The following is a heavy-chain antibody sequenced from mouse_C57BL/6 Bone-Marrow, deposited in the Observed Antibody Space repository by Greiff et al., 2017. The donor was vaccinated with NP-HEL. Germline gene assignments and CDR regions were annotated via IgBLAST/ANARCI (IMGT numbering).Heavy chain of an antibody. J-gene: IGHJ2*01. Sequence: QVHVKQPGAELVRPGSSVKLSCKASGYTFTSYWMDWVKQRPGQGLEWIGNIYPSDSETHYNQKFKDKATLTVDKSSSTAYMQLSSLTSEDSAVYYCARGGILRSYFDYWGQGTTLTVSS. D-gene: IGHD1-1*01. CDR1: GYTFTSYW. V-gene: IGHV1-61*01. CDR3: ARGGILRSYFDY. CDR2: IYPSDSET.